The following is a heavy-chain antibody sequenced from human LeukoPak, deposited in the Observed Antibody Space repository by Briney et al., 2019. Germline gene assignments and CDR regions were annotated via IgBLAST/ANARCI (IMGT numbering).Heavy chain of an antibody. J-gene: IGHJ4*02. CDR1: GFTFSSYW. D-gene: IGHD7-27*01. CDR3: ASELGIGY. Sequence: PGGSLRLSCEASGFTFSSYWMHWVRQAPGKGLVSVSRINTDGSRVSYADSVKGRFTISRDNAKNTLYLQMNSLRAEDTAVYYCASELGIGYWGQGTLVTVSS. V-gene: IGHV3-74*01. CDR2: INTDGSRV.